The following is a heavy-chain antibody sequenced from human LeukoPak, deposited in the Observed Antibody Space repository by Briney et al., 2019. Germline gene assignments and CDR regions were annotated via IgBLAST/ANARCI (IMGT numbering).Heavy chain of an antibody. CDR3: TTDIVVVPAATGVY. D-gene: IGHD2-2*01. CDR2: IKSKTDGGTT. V-gene: IGHV3-15*01. CDR1: GFTFSNAW. Sequence: GGSLRLSCAASGFTFSNAWMSWVRQAPGKGLEWVGRIKSKTDGGTTDYAAPVEGRFTISRDDSKNTLYLQMNSLKTEDTAVYYCTTDIVVVPAATGVYWGQGTLVTVSS. J-gene: IGHJ4*02.